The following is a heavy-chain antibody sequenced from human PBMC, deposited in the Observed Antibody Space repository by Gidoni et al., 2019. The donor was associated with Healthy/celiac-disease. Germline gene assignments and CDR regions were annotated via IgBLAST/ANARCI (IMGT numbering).Heavy chain of an antibody. Sequence: QLQLQESGPGLVKPSETLSLTCTVSGGSISSSSYYWGWIRQPPGKGLEWIGSLYYSGSTYYNPSLKSRVTISVDTSKNQFSLKLSSVTAADTAVYYCARLAARRLFDYWGQGTLVTVSS. CDR2: LYYSGST. D-gene: IGHD6-6*01. V-gene: IGHV4-39*01. J-gene: IGHJ4*02. CDR3: ARLAARRLFDY. CDR1: GGSISSSSYY.